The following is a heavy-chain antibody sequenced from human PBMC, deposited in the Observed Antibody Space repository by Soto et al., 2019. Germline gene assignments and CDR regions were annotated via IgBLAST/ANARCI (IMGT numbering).Heavy chain of an antibody. Sequence: SETLSLTCAVYGGSFSGYYWSWIRQPPGKGMEWIGEINPSGSTDYNPSLKSRVTISVDQSENQFPLKLSSVTAADRAVYYCAGCHDYGDATLWVFYYCGQGTLVTVSS. D-gene: IGHD4-17*01. V-gene: IGHV4-34*01. CDR3: AGCHDYGDATLWVFYY. CDR1: GGSFSGYY. CDR2: INPSGST. J-gene: IGHJ4*02.